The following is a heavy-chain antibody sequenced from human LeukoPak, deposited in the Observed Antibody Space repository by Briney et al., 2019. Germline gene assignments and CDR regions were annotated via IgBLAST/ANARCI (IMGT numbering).Heavy chain of an antibody. Sequence: SETLSLTCTVSGGSISSGDYYWSWIRQPPGKGLEWIGYIYYSGSTNYNPSLKSRVTISVDTSKSQFSLKLSSVTAADTAVYYCARRGRDGYNFDYWGQGTLVTVSS. J-gene: IGHJ4*02. V-gene: IGHV4-30-4*01. D-gene: IGHD5-24*01. CDR1: GGSISSGDYY. CDR2: IYYSGST. CDR3: ARRGRDGYNFDY.